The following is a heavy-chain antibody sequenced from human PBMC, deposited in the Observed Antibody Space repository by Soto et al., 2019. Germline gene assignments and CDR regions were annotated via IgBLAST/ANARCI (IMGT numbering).Heavy chain of an antibody. Sequence: GESLKISCKGSGYSFTSYWISWVSQMPGKGLEWMGRIDPSDSYTNYSPSFQGHVTISADKSISTAYLQWSSLKASDTAMYYCANPVVPAAIGYYGMDVWGQGTTVNVSS. D-gene: IGHD2-2*01. J-gene: IGHJ6*02. V-gene: IGHV5-10-1*01. CDR3: ANPVVPAAIGYYGMDV. CDR1: GYSFTSYW. CDR2: IDPSDSYT.